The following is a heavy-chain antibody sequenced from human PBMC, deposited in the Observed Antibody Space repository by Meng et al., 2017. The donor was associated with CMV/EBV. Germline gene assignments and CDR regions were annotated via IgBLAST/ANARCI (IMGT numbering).Heavy chain of an antibody. V-gene: IGHV1-18*01. Sequence: ASVKVSCKASGYTFTSYGISWVRQAPGQGLEWMGWISAYNGNTNYAQKLQGRVTMTTDTSTSTAYMELRSLRSDDTAVYYCARGPRLRRLFPPPRPYYYYYGMDVWGQGTTVTVSS. D-gene: IGHD3-22*01. CDR2: ISAYNGNT. CDR3: ARGPRLRRLFPPPRPYYYYYGMDV. J-gene: IGHJ6*02. CDR1: GYTFTSYG.